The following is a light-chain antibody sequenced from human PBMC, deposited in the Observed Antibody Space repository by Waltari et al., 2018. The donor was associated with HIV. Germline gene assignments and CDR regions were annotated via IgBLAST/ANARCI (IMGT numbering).Light chain of an antibody. Sequence: DIVMTQSPLSLPVTPGEAASISCRSSQSLLSRNGYNFLNWFLQKQGQYPQLLIYLGSNRSSWFPDRCSGSGAGTDCTLKSSRVEAGDVGVYYCMQGRRTPWTFGQGTKVEIK. CDR2: LGS. J-gene: IGKJ1*01. V-gene: IGKV2-28*01. CDR1: QSLLSRNGYNF. CDR3: MQGRRTPWT.